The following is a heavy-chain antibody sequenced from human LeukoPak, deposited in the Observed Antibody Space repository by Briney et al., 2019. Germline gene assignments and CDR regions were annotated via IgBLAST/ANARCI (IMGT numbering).Heavy chain of an antibody. Sequence: GGSLRLSCAASGFTFSSYWMHWVRHAPGKGLVWVSRINSDGSSTSYADSVKGRSTISRDNAKNTLYLQMNSLRAEDTAVYYCARGTIFGVVTPPAWGQGTLVTVSS. J-gene: IGHJ5*02. V-gene: IGHV3-74*01. CDR1: GFTFSSYW. D-gene: IGHD3-3*01. CDR2: INSDGSST. CDR3: ARGTIFGVVTPPA.